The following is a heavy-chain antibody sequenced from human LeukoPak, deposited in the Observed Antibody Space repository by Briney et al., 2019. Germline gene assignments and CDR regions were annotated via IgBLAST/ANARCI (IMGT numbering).Heavy chain of an antibody. CDR3: ARTVVVPAATPAFEYFQH. J-gene: IGHJ1*01. CDR2: IKQDGSEK. CDR1: GFTFSSYW. Sequence: GGSLRLSCAASGFTFSSYWMSWVRQAPGKGLEWVANIKQDGSEKYYVDSVKGRFTISRDNAKNSLYLQMNSLRAEDTAVYYCARTVVVPAATPAFEYFQHWGQGTLVTVSS. V-gene: IGHV3-7*01. D-gene: IGHD2-2*01.